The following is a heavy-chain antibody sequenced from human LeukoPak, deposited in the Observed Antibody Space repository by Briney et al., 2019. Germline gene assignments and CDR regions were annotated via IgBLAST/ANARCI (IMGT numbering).Heavy chain of an antibody. V-gene: IGHV3-23*01. J-gene: IGHJ5*02. CDR1: GFTFSSYA. D-gene: IGHD1-26*01. Sequence: PGGSLRLSCAASGFTFSSYAMSWVRQAPGKGLEWVSAISGSGGSTYYADSVKGRFTISRDNSKNTLYLRMNSLRAEDTAVYYCAKSNLGGATRPWFDPWGQGTLVTVSS. CDR2: ISGSGGST. CDR3: AKSNLGGATRPWFDP.